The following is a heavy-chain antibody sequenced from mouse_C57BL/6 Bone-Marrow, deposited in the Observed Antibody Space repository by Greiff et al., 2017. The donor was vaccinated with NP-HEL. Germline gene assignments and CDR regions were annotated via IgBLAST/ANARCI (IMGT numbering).Heavy chain of an antibody. D-gene: IGHD2-5*01. V-gene: IGHV1-59*01. Sequence: QVQLQQPGAELVRPGTSVKLSCKASGYTFTSYWMHWVKQRPGQGLEWIGVIDPSDSYTNYNQKFKGQATLTVDTSSSTAYMQLSSLTSEDSAVYYCATYSTSGYWGQGTTLTVSS. J-gene: IGHJ2*01. CDR2: IDPSDSYT. CDR3: ATYSTSGY. CDR1: GYTFTSYW.